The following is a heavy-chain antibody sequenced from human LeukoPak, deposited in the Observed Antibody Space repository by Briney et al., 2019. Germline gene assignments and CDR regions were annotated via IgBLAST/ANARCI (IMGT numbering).Heavy chain of an antibody. CDR2: ISYDGSNK. CDR1: GFTFSSYA. V-gene: IGHV3-30*04. J-gene: IGHJ4*02. Sequence: GGSLRLSCAASGFTFSSYAMHWVRQAPGKGLEWVAVISYDGSNKYYADSVKGRFTISRDNSKNTLYLQMSSLRAEDTAVYYCARPVRSTSSLLYWGQGTLVTVSS. CDR3: ARPVRSTSSLLY. D-gene: IGHD2-2*01.